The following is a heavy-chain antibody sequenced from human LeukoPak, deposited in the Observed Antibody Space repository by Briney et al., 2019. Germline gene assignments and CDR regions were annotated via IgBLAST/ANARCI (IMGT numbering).Heavy chain of an antibody. CDR1: GGSFSGYY. J-gene: IGHJ6*03. Sequence: SETLSLTCAVYGGSFSGYYWSWIRQPPGKVLEWIGEINHSGSTNYNPSLKSRVTISVDTSKNQFSLKLSSVTAADTAVYYCARGWTAYSSSWYRYYYYYYMDVWGKGTTVTVSS. CDR3: ARGWTAYSSSWYRYYYYYYMDV. V-gene: IGHV4-34*01. D-gene: IGHD6-13*01. CDR2: INHSGST.